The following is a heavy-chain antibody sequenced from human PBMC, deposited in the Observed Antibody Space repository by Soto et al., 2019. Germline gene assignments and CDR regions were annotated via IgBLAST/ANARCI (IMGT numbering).Heavy chain of an antibody. V-gene: IGHV3-7*01. CDR2: IKQDGSEK. J-gene: IGHJ6*03. D-gene: IGHD3-3*01. CDR3: ARPYHDFWSGYYSYYYYYMDV. CDR1: GFTFSSYW. Sequence: PGGSLRLSCAASGFTFSSYWMSWVRQAPGKGLEWVANIKQDGSEKYYVDSVKGRFTISRDNAKNSLYLQMNSLRAEDTAVYYCARPYHDFWSGYYSYYYYYMDVWGKGTTVTVSS.